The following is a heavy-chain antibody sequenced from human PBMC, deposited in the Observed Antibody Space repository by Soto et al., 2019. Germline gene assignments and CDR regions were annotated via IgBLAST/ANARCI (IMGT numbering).Heavy chain of an antibody. Sequence: AGGSLRLSCAASGFTFSSYAMSWVRQAPGKGLEWVSAISGSGGSTYYADSVKGRFTISRDNSKNTLYLQMNSLRAEDTAVYYCANPAYYYDSSAFLFDYWGQGTLVTVSS. CDR2: ISGSGGST. D-gene: IGHD3-22*01. J-gene: IGHJ4*02. CDR1: GFTFSSYA. CDR3: ANPAYYYDSSAFLFDY. V-gene: IGHV3-23*01.